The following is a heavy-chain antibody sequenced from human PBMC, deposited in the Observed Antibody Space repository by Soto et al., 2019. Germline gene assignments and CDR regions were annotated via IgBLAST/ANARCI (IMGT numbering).Heavy chain of an antibody. V-gene: IGHV6-1*01. CDR3: AKGENRGPKTCYAFDP. J-gene: IGHJ5*02. CDR1: GHRVPRHNAS. CDR2: TYFRPKWYN. D-gene: IGHD2-2*01. Sequence: SLTHSLLRAISGHRVPRHNASWTSIRQSPSRGLEWVGRTYFRPKWYNDYAVSVKRRLLINPDKSNNQLYLQLNSVTPEDTAVYFCAKGENRGPKTCYAFDPWGQGIMVTVSS.